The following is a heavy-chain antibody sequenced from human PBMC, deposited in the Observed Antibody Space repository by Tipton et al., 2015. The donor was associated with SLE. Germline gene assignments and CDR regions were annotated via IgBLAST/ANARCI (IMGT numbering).Heavy chain of an antibody. CDR3: ASGSGYGSGSYSLDY. V-gene: IGHV4-39*07. CDR1: GGSISSSSYY. CDR2: FYYSGST. D-gene: IGHD3-10*01. Sequence: TLSLTCTVSGGSISSSSYYWGWIRQPPGKGLEWIGSFYYSGSTYYNPSLKSRVTISVDTSKNQFSLKLSSVTAADTAVYYCASGSGYGSGSYSLDYWGQGTLVTVSS. J-gene: IGHJ4*02.